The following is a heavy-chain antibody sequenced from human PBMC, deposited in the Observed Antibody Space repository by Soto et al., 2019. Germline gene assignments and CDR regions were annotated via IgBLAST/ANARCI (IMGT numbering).Heavy chain of an antibody. CDR3: AKVQELRYFDWSPSDYYYMDV. J-gene: IGHJ6*03. CDR2: ISGSGGST. V-gene: IGHV3-23*01. Sequence: GGSLRLSCAASGFTFSSYAMSWVRQAPGKGLEWVSAISGSGGSTYYADSVKGRFTISRDNSKNTLYLQMNSLRAEDTAVYYCAKVQELRYFDWSPSDYYYMDVWGKGTMVTVSS. CDR1: GFTFSSYA. D-gene: IGHD3-9*01.